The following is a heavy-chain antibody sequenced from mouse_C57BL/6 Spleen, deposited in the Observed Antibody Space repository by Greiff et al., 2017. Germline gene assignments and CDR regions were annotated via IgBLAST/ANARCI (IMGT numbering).Heavy chain of an antibody. CDR2: IDPETGGT. CDR1: GYTFTDYE. CDR3: TREDLGYFDY. D-gene: IGHD4-1*01. Sequence: LVESGAELVRPGASVTLSCKASGYTFTDYEMHWVKQTPVHGLEWIGAIDPETGGTAYNQKFKGKAILTADKSSSTAYMELRSLTSEDSAVYYCTREDLGYFDYWGQGTTLTVSS. J-gene: IGHJ2*01. V-gene: IGHV1-15*01.